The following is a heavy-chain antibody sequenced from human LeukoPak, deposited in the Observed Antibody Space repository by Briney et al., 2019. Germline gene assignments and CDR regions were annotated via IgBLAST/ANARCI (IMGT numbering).Heavy chain of an antibody. D-gene: IGHD4-17*01. CDR2: IDPSDSYT. Sequence: GESLKISCKGSGYSFTSYWISWVRQMPGKGLEWMGRIDPSDSYTNYRLSFQGHVTISADKSISTAYLQWSSLKASDTAMYYCARHQATVTVDYWGQGTLVTVSS. CDR1: GYSFTSYW. V-gene: IGHV5-10-1*01. CDR3: ARHQATVTVDY. J-gene: IGHJ4*02.